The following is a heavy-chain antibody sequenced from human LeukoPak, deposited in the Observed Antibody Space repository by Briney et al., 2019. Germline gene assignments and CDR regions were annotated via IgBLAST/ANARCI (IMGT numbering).Heavy chain of an antibody. CDR2: ISASGDNT. CDR1: GFTFSSYA. D-gene: IGHD3-22*01. Sequence: GGSLRLSCAASGFTFSSYAMTWLRQAPGKGLEWVSAISASGDNTHYTDSVKGRFTISRDNAKNSLYLQMNSLRAEDTALYYCARNGRPIVVEWYFDLWGRGTLVTVSS. CDR3: ARNGRPIVVEWYFDL. J-gene: IGHJ2*01. V-gene: IGHV3-23*01.